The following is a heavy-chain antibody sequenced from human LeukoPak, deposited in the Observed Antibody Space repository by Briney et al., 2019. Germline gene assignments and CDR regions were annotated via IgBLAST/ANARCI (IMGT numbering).Heavy chain of an antibody. D-gene: IGHD2-2*01. CDR3: ASSTQISKYADY. CDR1: GFTVSNNY. CDR2: VYGGGST. J-gene: IGHJ4*02. V-gene: IGHV3-66*01. Sequence: PGGSLRLSCAASGFTVSNNYMSWVRQAPGKGLEWVSVVYGGGSTYYADSVKGRFTISRDNSKNTLYLQMNSLRAEDTAVYYCASSTQISKYADYWGQGALVTVSS.